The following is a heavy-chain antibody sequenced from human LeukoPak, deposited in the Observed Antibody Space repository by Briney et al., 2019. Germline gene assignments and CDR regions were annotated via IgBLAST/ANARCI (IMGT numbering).Heavy chain of an antibody. CDR1: GFTFGDYA. Sequence: GGSLRLSCSASGFTFGDYAMEWVRQAPGKGLEFVSIISSSGDATHYPDSVKGRFTISRDNSKNTLYLQMSSLRADDTALYYCAKGDGYNSQPDYWGQGTLVTVSS. J-gene: IGHJ4*02. CDR2: ISSSGDAT. D-gene: IGHD4-23*01. V-gene: IGHV3-64D*06. CDR3: AKGDGYNSQPDY.